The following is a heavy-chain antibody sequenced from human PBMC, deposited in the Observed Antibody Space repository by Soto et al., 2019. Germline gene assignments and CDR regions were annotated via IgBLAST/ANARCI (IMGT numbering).Heavy chain of an antibody. CDR1: GGSISSYY. D-gene: IGHD4-17*01. CDR2: IYYSGST. Sequence: PSETLSLTCTVSGGSISSYYWSWIRQPPGKGLEWIGYIYYSGSTNYNPSLKSRVTISVDTSKNQFSLKLSSVTAADTAVYYCARPDYGGGFDYWGQGTLVTVSS. J-gene: IGHJ4*02. CDR3: ARPDYGGGFDY. V-gene: IGHV4-59*01.